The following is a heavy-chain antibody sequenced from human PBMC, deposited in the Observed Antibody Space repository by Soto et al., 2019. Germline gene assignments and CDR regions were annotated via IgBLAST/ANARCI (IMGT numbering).Heavy chain of an antibody. CDR1: GFTFSSYG. CDR3: AKDMGGAYCSGGSCYFDY. Sequence: QVQLVESGGGVVQPGRSLRLSCAASGFTFSSYGMHWVRQAPGKGLEWVAVISYDGSNKYYADSVRGRFTISRDNSKNTLYLQMNSLIAEDTAVYYCAKDMGGAYCSGGSCYFDYWGQRTLVTVPS. CDR2: ISYDGSNK. J-gene: IGHJ4*02. V-gene: IGHV3-30*18. D-gene: IGHD2-15*01.